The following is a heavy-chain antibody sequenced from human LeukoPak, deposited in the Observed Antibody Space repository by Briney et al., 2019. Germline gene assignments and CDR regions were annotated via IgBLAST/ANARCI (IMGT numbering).Heavy chain of an antibody. CDR1: GFTFSSYA. J-gene: IGHJ4*02. Sequence: GGSLRLSCAASGFTFSSYAMSWVRQAPGKGLEWVSAISGSGGSTYYADSVKGRFTISRDNAKNSLYLQMNSLRAEDTAVYYCARTSITMVRGAPDYWGQGTLVTVSS. CDR2: ISGSGGST. V-gene: IGHV3-23*01. D-gene: IGHD3-10*01. CDR3: ARTSITMVRGAPDY.